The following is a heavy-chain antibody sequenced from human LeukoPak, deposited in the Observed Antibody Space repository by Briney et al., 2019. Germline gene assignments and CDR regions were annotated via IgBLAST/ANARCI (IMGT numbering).Heavy chain of an antibody. CDR1: GFTFSSYI. D-gene: IGHD3-10*01. V-gene: IGHV3-21*01. J-gene: IGHJ3*02. CDR2: TDTSGNYI. Sequence: GGSLRLSCATSGFTFSSYIMNWVRQAPGKGLEWVSFTDTSGNYIYYGDSVKGRFTISRDNAKNLVFLQMNGLRAEDTAVYYCARGRSITLLRGVAMSDGFDIWGQGAMVAVSS. CDR3: ARGRSITLLRGVAMSDGFDI.